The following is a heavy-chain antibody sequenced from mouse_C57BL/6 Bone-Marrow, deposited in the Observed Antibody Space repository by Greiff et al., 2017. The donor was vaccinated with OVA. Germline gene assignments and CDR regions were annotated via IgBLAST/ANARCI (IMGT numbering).Heavy chain of an antibody. CDR3: ARRYYSNYWYFDV. V-gene: IGHV5-9*01. CDR2: ISGGGGNP. CDR1: GFTFSSYT. Sequence: EVKLMESGGGLVKPGGSLKLSCAASGFTFSSYTMSWVRQTPEKRLEWVATISGGGGNPYYPDSVKGRFTISRDNAKNTLYLQMSSLRSEDTALYYCARRYYSNYWYFDVWGTGTTVTVSS. D-gene: IGHD2-12*01. J-gene: IGHJ1*03.